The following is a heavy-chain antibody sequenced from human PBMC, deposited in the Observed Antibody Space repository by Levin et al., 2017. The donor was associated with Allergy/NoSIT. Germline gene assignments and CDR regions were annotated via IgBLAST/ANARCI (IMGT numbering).Heavy chain of an antibody. V-gene: IGHV1-2*06. CDR1: GYTFTGYY. J-gene: IGHJ5*02. D-gene: IGHD2-15*01. CDR3: ARDRERFYCSGGSCYDNWFDP. Sequence: ASVKVSCKASGYTFTGYYMHWVRQAPGQGLEWMGRINPNSGGTNYAQKFQGRVTMTRDTSISTAYMELSRLRSDDTAVYYCARDRERFYCSGGSCYDNWFDPWGQGTLVTVSS. CDR2: INPNSGGT.